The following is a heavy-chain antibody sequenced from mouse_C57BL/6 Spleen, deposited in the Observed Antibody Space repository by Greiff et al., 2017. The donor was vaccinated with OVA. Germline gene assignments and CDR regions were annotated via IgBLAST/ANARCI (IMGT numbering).Heavy chain of an antibody. Sequence: QVQLQQPGAELVRPGPSVKLSCKASGYTFTSYWMHWVKQRPGQGLEWIGVIDPSDSYPNYNQKFKGKATLTVDTSSSTAYMQLSSLTSEDSAVYYCARRGEDWFAYWGQGALVTVSA. D-gene: IGHD2-13*01. CDR3: ARRGEDWFAY. CDR1: GYTFTSYW. V-gene: IGHV1-59*01. CDR2: IDPSDSYP. J-gene: IGHJ3*01.